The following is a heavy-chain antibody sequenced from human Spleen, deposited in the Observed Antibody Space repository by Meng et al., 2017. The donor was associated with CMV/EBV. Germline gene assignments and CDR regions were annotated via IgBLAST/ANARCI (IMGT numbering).Heavy chain of an antibody. CDR2: MNPNSGNT. CDR1: YTFTSYD. CDR3: ARGRVSLALGWELLLFDY. Sequence: YTFTSYDINWVRQATGQGLEWMGWMNPNSGNTGYAQKFQGRVTITRNTSISTAYMELSSLRSEDTAVYYCARGRVSLALGWELLLFDYWGQGTLVTVSS. V-gene: IGHV1-8*03. J-gene: IGHJ4*02. D-gene: IGHD1-26*01.